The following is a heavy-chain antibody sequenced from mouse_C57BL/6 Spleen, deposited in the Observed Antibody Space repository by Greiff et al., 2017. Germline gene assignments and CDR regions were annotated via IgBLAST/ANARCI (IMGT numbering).Heavy chain of an antibody. Sequence: EVLLVESGGGLVKPGGSLKLSCAASGFTFSSYAMSWVRQTPEKRLEWVATISDGGSYTYYPDNVKGRFTISRDNAKNNLYLQMSHLKSEDTAMYYCASYAYDAWFAYWGQGTLVTVSA. D-gene: IGHD2-2*01. CDR1: GFTFSSYA. CDR2: ISDGGSYT. V-gene: IGHV5-4*01. CDR3: ASYAYDAWFAY. J-gene: IGHJ3*01.